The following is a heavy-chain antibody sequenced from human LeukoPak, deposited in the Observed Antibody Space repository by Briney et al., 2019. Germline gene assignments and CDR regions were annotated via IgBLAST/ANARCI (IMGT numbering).Heavy chain of an antibody. Sequence: SETLSLTCTVSGGSISSYYWSWIRQPPGKGLEWIGYIYYSGSTNYNPSLKSRVTISVDTSKNQFSLKLSSVTAADTAVYYCARDTRLGDYDAFDIWGQGTTVTVSS. V-gene: IGHV4-59*01. CDR3: ARDTRLGDYDAFDI. D-gene: IGHD4-17*01. CDR2: IYYSGST. CDR1: GGSISSYY. J-gene: IGHJ3*02.